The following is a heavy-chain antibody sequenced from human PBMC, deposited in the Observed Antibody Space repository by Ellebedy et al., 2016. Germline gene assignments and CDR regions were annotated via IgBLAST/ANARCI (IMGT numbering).Heavy chain of an antibody. CDR2: VFYGGRT. V-gene: IGHV4-59*02. D-gene: IGHD6-6*01. J-gene: IGHJ4*02. Sequence: SETLSLTXTVSGGSVDTYYWTWIRQSPGKGLEWIGYVFYGGRTKYNRSLRSRVTISLDTAKNQFSLKVTSVAAADTAVYYCARDVSLYSSSPSFDSWGQGTRVTVSS. CDR1: GGSVDTYY. CDR3: ARDVSLYSSSPSFDS.